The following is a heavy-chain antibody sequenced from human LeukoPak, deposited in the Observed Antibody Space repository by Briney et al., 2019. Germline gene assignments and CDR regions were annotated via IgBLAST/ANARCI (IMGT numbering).Heavy chain of an antibody. D-gene: IGHD2-2*01. CDR1: GYTFTRYD. CDR3: ARVRFEVPRKLYYYYMDV. CDR2: MNPNSGNT. J-gene: IGHJ6*03. Sequence: GASVKVSFKASGYTFTRYDINWVRQATGQGLEWMGWMNPNSGNTGYAQKFQGRVTITRNTSISTAYMELSSLRSEDTAEYYCARVRFEVPRKLYYYYMDVWGKGTTVTVSS. V-gene: IGHV1-8*03.